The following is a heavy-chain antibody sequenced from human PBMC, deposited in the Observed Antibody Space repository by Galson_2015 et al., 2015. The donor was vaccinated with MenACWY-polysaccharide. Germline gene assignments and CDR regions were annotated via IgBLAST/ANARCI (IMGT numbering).Heavy chain of an antibody. Sequence: SLRLSCATSGFTFSSNAMSWVRQAPGKGLEWVSAISGTGDSIRYADSVKGRFTISRDASKNTLYLQMSSLRAEDTALYYCAISRGFSSGWKYLDYWGQGTLVTVSA. J-gene: IGHJ4*02. CDR3: AISRGFSSGWKYLDY. V-gene: IGHV3-23*01. CDR2: ISGTGDSI. CDR1: GFTFSSNA. D-gene: IGHD6-19*01.